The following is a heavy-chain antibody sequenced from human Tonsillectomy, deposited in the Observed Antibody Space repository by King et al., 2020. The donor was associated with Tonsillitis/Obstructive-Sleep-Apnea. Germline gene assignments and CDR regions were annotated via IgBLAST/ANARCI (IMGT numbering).Heavy chain of an antibody. V-gene: IGHV1-69*10. D-gene: IGHD5-24*01. CDR3: ARVKRDGYNEWPYFDY. J-gene: IGHJ4*02. Sequence: QLVQSGAEVKKPGSSVKVSCKASGGTFSSYAISWVRQAPGQGLEWMGGIIPILGIANYAQKFQGRVTITADRSTSTAYMELSSLRSEDTAVYYCARVKRDGYNEWPYFDYWGQGTLVTVSS. CDR2: IIPILGIA. CDR1: GGTFSSYA.